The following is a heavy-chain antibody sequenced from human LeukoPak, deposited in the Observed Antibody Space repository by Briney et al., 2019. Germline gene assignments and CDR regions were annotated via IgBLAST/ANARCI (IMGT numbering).Heavy chain of an antibody. J-gene: IGHJ4*02. CDR3: ARDRFGSGSYYTFDY. CDR1: GYTFTSYG. V-gene: IGHV1-18*01. Sequence: GASVKVSCKASGYTFTSYGISWVRQAPGQGLEWMGWISAYNGNTNYAQKLQGRVTMTTDTSTSTAYMELRSLRSDDTAAYYCARDRFGSGSYYTFDYWGQGTLVTVSS. D-gene: IGHD3-10*01. CDR2: ISAYNGNT.